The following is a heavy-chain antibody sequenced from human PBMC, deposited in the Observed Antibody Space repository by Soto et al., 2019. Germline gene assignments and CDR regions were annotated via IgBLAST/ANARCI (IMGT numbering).Heavy chain of an antibody. J-gene: IGHJ3*01. V-gene: IGHV5-10-1*01. CDR2: IDPSDSYT. CDR1: GYSFKSYW. Sequence: PGESLKISCKGSGYSFKSYWISWVRQMPGKGLEWMGRIDPSDSYTNYSPSFQGHVTISADKSISTAYLQWSSLKASDTAMYYCARLGKWEPPATSLVRWGQGTMVTVSS. D-gene: IGHD1-26*01. CDR3: ARLGKWEPPATSLVR.